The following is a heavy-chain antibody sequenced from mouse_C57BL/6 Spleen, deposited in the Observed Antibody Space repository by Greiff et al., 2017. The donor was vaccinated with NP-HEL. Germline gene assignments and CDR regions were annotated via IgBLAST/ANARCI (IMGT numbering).Heavy chain of an antibody. CDR3: ARGGDYDVPFDY. D-gene: IGHD2-4*01. CDR1: GYTFTSYW. Sequence: QVQLQQPGAELVKPGASVKMSCKASGYTFTSYWITWVKQRPGQGLEWIGDIYPGSGSTNYNEKFKSKATLTVDTSSSTAYMQLSSLTSEDSAVYYCARGGDYDVPFDYWGQGTTLPVSS. CDR2: IYPGSGST. J-gene: IGHJ2*01. V-gene: IGHV1-55*01.